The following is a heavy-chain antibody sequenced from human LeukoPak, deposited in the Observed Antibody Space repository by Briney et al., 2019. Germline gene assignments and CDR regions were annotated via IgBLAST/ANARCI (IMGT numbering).Heavy chain of an antibody. CDR3: VRGRGDSGGYYYVSDDY. CDR2: INPNSGGT. J-gene: IGHJ4*02. V-gene: IGHV1-2*02. Sequence: ASVKVSCKASGYTFTGYYMHWVRQAPGQGLEWMGWINPNSGGTNYAQKFQGRVTMTRDTSISTAYMELSRLRSDDTAVYYCVRGRGDSGGYYYVSDDYWGQGTLVTVSS. CDR1: GYTFTGYY. D-gene: IGHD3-22*01.